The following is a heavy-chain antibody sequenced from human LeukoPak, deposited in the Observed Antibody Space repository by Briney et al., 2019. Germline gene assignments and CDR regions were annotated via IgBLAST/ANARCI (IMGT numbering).Heavy chain of an antibody. J-gene: IGHJ4*02. CDR3: VKHAGTANFDY. CDR2: ISGDGDTT. Sequence: GGSLRLSCAASGFTFGSYAMSWVRQAPGKGLEWVSAISGDGDTTYFADSVKGRFTISRDKSKNTLYLQMSSLRADDTALYYCVKHAGTANFDYWGQGTLVTVSS. CDR1: GFTFGSYA. V-gene: IGHV3-23*01. D-gene: IGHD1-1*01.